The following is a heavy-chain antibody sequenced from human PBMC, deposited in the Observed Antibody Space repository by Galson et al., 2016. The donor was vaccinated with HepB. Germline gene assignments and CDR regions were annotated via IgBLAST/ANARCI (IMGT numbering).Heavy chain of an antibody. V-gene: IGHV3-9*01. CDR1: GFTLDHYA. CDR3: AKDSGAYYYDSSGYRRNAFDI. Sequence: SLRLSCAASGFTLDHYAMHWVRQAPGKGLEWVSGIRWNSGSIRYADAVKGRLTISRDTAMYSLYLQMNSLRAGETALYYCAKDSGAYYYDSSGYRRNAFDIWGQGTMVTVSS. D-gene: IGHD3-22*01. CDR2: IRWNSGSI. J-gene: IGHJ3*02.